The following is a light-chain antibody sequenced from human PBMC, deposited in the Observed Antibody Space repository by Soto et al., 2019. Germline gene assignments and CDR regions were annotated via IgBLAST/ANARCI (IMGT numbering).Light chain of an antibody. CDR1: QGISSG. CDR2: AAS. Sequence: DSQMTQSPSSVSASVGDRVTITCRAGQGISSGLAWYQQKPGKAPKLLIYAASSLQSGVPSRFSGSGSGTDFTLTISSLQPEDFATYYCQQANSFPITFGHGTRLEIK. J-gene: IGKJ5*01. V-gene: IGKV1-12*01. CDR3: QQANSFPIT.